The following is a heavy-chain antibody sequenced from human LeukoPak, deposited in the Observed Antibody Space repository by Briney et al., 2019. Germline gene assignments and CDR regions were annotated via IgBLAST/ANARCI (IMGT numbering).Heavy chain of an antibody. D-gene: IGHD5/OR15-5a*01. V-gene: IGHV4-59*12. CDR2: IYYSGST. CDR1: GGSLSDYY. CDR3: ARRGSTAAPGFDY. Sequence: SETLSLTCTVSGGSLSDYYWTWVRQPPGKGLEWIGYIYYSGSTNYNPSLKSRLTMSVDTSKNQFSLKLSSVTAADTAVYYCARRGSTAAPGFDYWGQGTLVTVSS. J-gene: IGHJ4*02.